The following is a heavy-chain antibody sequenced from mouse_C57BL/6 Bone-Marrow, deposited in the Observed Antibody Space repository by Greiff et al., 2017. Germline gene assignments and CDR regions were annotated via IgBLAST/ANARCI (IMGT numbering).Heavy chain of an antibody. V-gene: IGHV3-6*01. D-gene: IGHD2-3*01. CDR1: GYSITSGYY. J-gene: IGHJ1*03. CDR2: ISYDGSN. CDR3: ASEWLLPHGYFDV. Sequence: EVKLEESGPGLVKPSQSLSLTCSVTGYSITSGYYWKWIRQFPGNKLEWMGYISYDGSNNYNPSLKNRISITRDTSKNQFFLKLNSVTTEDTATYYCASEWLLPHGYFDVWGTGTTVTVSS.